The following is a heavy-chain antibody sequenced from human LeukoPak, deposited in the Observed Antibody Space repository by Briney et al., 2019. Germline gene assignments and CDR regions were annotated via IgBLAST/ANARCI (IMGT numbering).Heavy chain of an antibody. CDR2: IYPGDSDT. V-gene: IGHV5-51*01. Sequence: GESLKISCKGSGYSFTSYWIGWVRQMPRKGLEWMGIIYPGDSDTRYSPSFQGQVTISADKSISTAYLQWSSLKASDTAMYYCARHSASYCSGGSCYPQGFDPWGQGTLVTVSS. J-gene: IGHJ5*02. CDR3: ARHSASYCSGGSCYPQGFDP. CDR1: GYSFTSYW. D-gene: IGHD2-15*01.